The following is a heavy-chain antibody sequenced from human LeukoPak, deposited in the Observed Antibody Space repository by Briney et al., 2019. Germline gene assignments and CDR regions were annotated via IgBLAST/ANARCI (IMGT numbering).Heavy chain of an antibody. D-gene: IGHD4-17*01. V-gene: IGHV3-53*01. CDR3: ASAFYVDYTGPWYFDL. CDR2: VYSGGSI. CDR1: GFTVSSNY. J-gene: IGHJ2*01. Sequence: GGSLRLSCAASGFTVSSNYMSWVRLAPGKGMELDSLVYSGGSIYYADSVNGRFTISRDNSNNMVYFQMNSLRAEDTAVYYCASAFYVDYTGPWYFDLCGRGTLVTVSS.